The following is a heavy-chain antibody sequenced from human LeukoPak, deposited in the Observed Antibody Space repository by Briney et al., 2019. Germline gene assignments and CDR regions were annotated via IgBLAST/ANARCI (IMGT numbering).Heavy chain of an antibody. CDR1: GGSISSSTYY. D-gene: IGHD3-10*01. J-gene: IGHJ3*02. V-gene: IGHV4-39*01. CDR2: IYYSGSA. CDR3: ARHKYYYGSGNSGAFDI. Sequence: SETLSLTCTVSGGSISSSTYYWGWIRQPPGKGLEWIGSIYYSGSAYYNPSLKSRVTISVDTSKNQFSLKLSSVTAADTAVYYCARHKYYYGSGNSGAFDIWGQGTMVTVSS.